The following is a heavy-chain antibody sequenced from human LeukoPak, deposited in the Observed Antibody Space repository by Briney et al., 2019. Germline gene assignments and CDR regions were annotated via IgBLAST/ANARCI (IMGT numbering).Heavy chain of an antibody. V-gene: IGHV1-69*04. D-gene: IGHD3-22*01. J-gene: IGHJ4*02. Sequence: SVKVSCKASGGTFSSYAISWVRQAPGQGLEWMGRIIPILGIANYAQKFQGRVTMTRNTSISTAYMELSSLRSEDTAVYYCARGGYDSSGYYYDYWGQGTLVTVSS. CDR3: ARGGYDSSGYYYDY. CDR1: GGTFSSYA. CDR2: IIPILGIA.